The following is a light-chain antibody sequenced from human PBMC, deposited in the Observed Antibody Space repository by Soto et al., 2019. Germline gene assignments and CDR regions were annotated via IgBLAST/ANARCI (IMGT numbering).Light chain of an antibody. Sequence: QSVLTQPPSVSEAPRQRVTISCSGSSSNIGNNAVNWYQQLPGKAPNLLIYYDDLLPSGVSDRFSGSKSGTSASLAISGLQSEDDADYYCAAWDDRLNGFVFGTGTKVTVL. V-gene: IGLV1-36*01. J-gene: IGLJ1*01. CDR2: YDD. CDR1: SSNIGNNA. CDR3: AAWDDRLNGFV.